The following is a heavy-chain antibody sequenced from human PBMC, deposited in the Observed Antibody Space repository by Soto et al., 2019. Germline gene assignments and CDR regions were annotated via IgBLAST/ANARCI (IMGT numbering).Heavy chain of an antibody. J-gene: IGHJ5*02. Sequence: QVQLVESGGGVVQPGRSLRLSCAASGFTFSSYGMHWVRQAPGKGLEWVAVISYDGSNKYYADSVKGRFTISRDNSKNTLYLQMNSLRADDTAVYYCAKFRSGYSSSWYWFDPWGQGTLVTVSS. CDR1: GFTFSSYG. D-gene: IGHD6-13*01. V-gene: IGHV3-30*18. CDR2: ISYDGSNK. CDR3: AKFRSGYSSSWYWFDP.